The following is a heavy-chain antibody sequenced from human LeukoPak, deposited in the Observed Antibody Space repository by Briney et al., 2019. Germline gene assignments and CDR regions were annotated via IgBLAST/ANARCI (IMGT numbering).Heavy chain of an antibody. V-gene: IGHV3-21*01. CDR1: GFTFSSYS. D-gene: IGHD3-10*01. CDR2: ISSSSSYI. CDR3: ARKSGFDY. J-gene: IGHJ4*02. Sequence: NPGGSLRLSCAASGFTFSSYSMNWVRQAPGKGLEWVSSISSSSSYIYCADSVKGRFAISRDNAKNSLYLQMNSLRAEDTAVYYCARKSGFDYWGQGTLVTVSS.